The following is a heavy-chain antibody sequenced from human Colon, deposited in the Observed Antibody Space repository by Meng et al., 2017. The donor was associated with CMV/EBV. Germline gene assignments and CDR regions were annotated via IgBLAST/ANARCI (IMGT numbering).Heavy chain of an antibody. Sequence: SETLSLTCTVSGYSISSGYYWGWIRQPPGKGLEWIGSIYHSGSTYYNPSLKSRVTISVDTSKNQFFLKLSSVTAADTAVYYCAKWGGSGSFLYFDYWGQGILVTVSS. CDR2: IYHSGST. V-gene: IGHV4-38-2*02. CDR1: GYSISSGYY. CDR3: AKWGGSGSFLYFDY. J-gene: IGHJ4*02. D-gene: IGHD1-26*01.